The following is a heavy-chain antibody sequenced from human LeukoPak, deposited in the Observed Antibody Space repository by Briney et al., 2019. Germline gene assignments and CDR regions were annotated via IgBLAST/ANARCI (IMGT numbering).Heavy chain of an antibody. Sequence: GGSLRLSCAASGFTLSSYSMNWVRQAPGKGLEWVSSINSTSNYIYYADSVKGRFTISRDNAKNSLYLQMNSLRAEDTAVYYCARDRTVTLSPYYFDYWGQGTLVTVSS. CDR3: ARDRTVTLSPYYFDY. J-gene: IGHJ4*02. D-gene: IGHD4-11*01. CDR2: INSTSNYI. V-gene: IGHV3-21*01. CDR1: GFTLSSYS.